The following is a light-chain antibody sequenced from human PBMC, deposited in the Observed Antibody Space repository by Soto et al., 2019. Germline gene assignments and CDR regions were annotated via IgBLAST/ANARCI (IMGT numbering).Light chain of an antibody. Sequence: DIVMTQSPDSLAVSLDERATINCKSSQSVLYSSNNKNYLAWYQQKPGQPPKLLIYWASTRESGVPDRFSGSGSGTDFTLTISSLQAEDVAVYYCQQYYSTPRTFGQGTKVEIK. CDR2: WAS. J-gene: IGKJ1*01. V-gene: IGKV4-1*01. CDR3: QQYYSTPRT. CDR1: QSVLYSSNNKNY.